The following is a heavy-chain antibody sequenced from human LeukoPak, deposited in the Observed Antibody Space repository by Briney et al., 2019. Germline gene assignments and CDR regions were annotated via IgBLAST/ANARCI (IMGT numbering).Heavy chain of an antibody. CDR2: IYSGGST. D-gene: IGHD3-16*01. CDR3: ARASWGRYYFDY. J-gene: IGHJ4*02. CDR1: GGSISSYY. V-gene: IGHV3-53*01. Sequence: ETLSLTCTVSGGSISSYYWSWVRQAPGKGLEWVSVIYSGGSTYYADSVKGRFTISRDNSKNTLYLQMNSLRAEDTAVYYCARASWGRYYFDYWGQGTLVTVSS.